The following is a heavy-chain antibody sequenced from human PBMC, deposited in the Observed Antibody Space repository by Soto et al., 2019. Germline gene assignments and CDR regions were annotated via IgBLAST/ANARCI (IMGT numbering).Heavy chain of an antibody. Sequence: GVSLRLSCAASGFNFSTCAMTWVRQAPGKGMEWFSAISLNRNSTYFAISVKGRFTTSSDKSGLMLDLEMISPIADDTAGYYSAKDTLQVVPAPADYWGQATLVTVSS. CDR3: AKDTLQVVPAPADY. CDR1: GFNFSTCA. J-gene: IGHJ4*02. V-gene: IGHV3-23*01. D-gene: IGHD3-16*01. CDR2: ISLNRNST.